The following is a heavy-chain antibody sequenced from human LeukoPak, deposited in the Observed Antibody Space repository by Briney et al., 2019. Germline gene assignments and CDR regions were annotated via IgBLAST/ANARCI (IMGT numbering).Heavy chain of an antibody. CDR1: GFTFSSYA. CDR2: TSGSDGNT. Sequence: GGSLRLSCAASGFTFSSYAMSWVRQAPGKGLEWVSGTSGSDGNTYYADSVKGRFTISRDNSKNTLYLQMNSLRAEDTAVYYCAKGTDYYDSSGYSYFAYWGQGTLVTVSS. CDR3: AKGTDYYDSSGYSYFAY. D-gene: IGHD3-22*01. V-gene: IGHV3-23*01. J-gene: IGHJ4*02.